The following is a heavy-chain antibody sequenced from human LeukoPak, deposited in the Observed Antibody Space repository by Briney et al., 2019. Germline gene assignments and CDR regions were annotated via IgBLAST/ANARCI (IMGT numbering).Heavy chain of an antibody. CDR3: AKDARLIHLWSIVYYYYYMDV. J-gene: IGHJ6*03. Sequence: GGSLRLSCAASGFTFDGHAMHWVRQAPGKGLEWVSVISGDGDRTCYADSVKGRFTVSRDNSKNSLYLQSNSLRSEDTALYYCAKDARLIHLWSIVYYYYYMDVWGKGTAVTVSS. CDR1: GFTFDGHA. D-gene: IGHD5-18*01. CDR2: ISGDGDRT. V-gene: IGHV3-43*02.